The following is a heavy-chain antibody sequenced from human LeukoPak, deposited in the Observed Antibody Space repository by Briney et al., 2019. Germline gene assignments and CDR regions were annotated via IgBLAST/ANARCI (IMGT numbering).Heavy chain of an antibody. CDR1: GYTFTGYY. CDR2: INPNSGGT. J-gene: IGHJ4*02. V-gene: IGHV1-2*02. CDR3: ARVSRNPYYYGSGSQAPDY. Sequence: ASVTVSCKASGYTFTGYYMHWVRQAPGQGLEWMGWINPNSGGTNYAQKFQGRVTMTRDTSISTAYMELSRLRSDDTAVYYCARVSRNPYYYGSGSQAPDYWGQGTLVTVSS. D-gene: IGHD3-10*01.